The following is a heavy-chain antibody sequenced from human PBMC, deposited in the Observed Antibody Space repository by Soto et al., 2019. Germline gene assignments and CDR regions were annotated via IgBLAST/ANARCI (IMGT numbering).Heavy chain of an antibody. J-gene: IGHJ4*02. CDR1: GGTFRNYP. V-gene: IGHV1-69*02. CDR3: ARSTLVVLNYFKS. Sequence: QVQLVQSGTEVKKPGSSVKVSCKASGGTFRNYPINWVRQAPGQGLEWMGSIFPLTDIPDYAQNFQARLTISADKSTSTAYMELSGLTSDDTAMYFCARSTLVVLNYFKSWGQGTLVTVSS. D-gene: IGHD1-1*01. CDR2: IFPLTDIP.